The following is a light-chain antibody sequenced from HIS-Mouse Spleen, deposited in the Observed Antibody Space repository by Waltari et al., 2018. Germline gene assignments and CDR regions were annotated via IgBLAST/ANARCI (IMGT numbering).Light chain of an antibody. J-gene: IGLJ1*01. V-gene: IGLV2-14*01. CDR1: SNYVGGYTY. CDR2: EVS. CDR3: SSYTSSSTPYV. Sequence: QSALAQPASVSGSPGQSITISCTGTSNYVGGYTYVSWYQQHPGKAPKLMIYEVSNRPSGVSNRFSGSKSGNTASLTISGLQAEDEADYYCSSYTSSSTPYVFGTGTKVTVL.